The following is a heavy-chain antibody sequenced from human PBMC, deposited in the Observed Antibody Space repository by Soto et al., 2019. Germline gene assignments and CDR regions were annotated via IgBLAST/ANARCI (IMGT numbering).Heavy chain of an antibody. CDR3: ARAYDSSGSFDY. V-gene: IGHV1-2*04. CDR1: GYTFTNYG. Sequence: GASVKVSCKASGYTFTNYGISWVRQAPGQGLEWMGWINPNSGGTNYAQKFQGWVTMTRDTSISTAYMELSRLRSDDTAVYYCARAYDSSGSFDYWGQGTLVTVSS. D-gene: IGHD3-22*01. CDR2: INPNSGGT. J-gene: IGHJ4*02.